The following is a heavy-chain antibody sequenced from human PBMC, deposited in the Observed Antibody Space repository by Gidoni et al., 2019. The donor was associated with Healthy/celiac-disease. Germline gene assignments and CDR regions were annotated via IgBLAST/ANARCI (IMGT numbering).Heavy chain of an antibody. Sequence: QVQLVQSGAEVKKPGSSVKVSCKASGGTFSSYAISWVRQAPGQGLEWMGRIIPILGIANYAQKFQGRVTITADKSTSTAYMELSSLRSEDTAVYYCARGDSTRTYYYYGMDVWGQGTTVTVSS. V-gene: IGHV1-69*04. CDR2: IIPILGIA. CDR1: GGTFSSYA. J-gene: IGHJ6*02. D-gene: IGHD2-2*01. CDR3: ARGDSTRTYYYYGMDV.